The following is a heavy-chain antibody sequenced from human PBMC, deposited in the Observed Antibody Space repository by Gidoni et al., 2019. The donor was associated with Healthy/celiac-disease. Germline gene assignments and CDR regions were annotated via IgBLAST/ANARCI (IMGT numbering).Heavy chain of an antibody. Sequence: QVQLVQSGAEVKKPGASVKVSCKVSGYTLTELSMHWVRQAPGKGLEWMGGFDPEDGETIYAQKFQGRVTMTEDTSTDTAYMELSSLRSEDTAVYYCATSQMNDYGEGSASGGLKYWGQGTLVTVSS. J-gene: IGHJ4*02. CDR2: FDPEDGET. CDR1: GYTLTELS. D-gene: IGHD4-17*01. CDR3: ATSQMNDYGEGSASGGLKY. V-gene: IGHV1-24*01.